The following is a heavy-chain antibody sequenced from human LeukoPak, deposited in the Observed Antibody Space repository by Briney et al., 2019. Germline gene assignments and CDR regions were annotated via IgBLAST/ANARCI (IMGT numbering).Heavy chain of an antibody. CDR1: GLTFSSYG. D-gene: IGHD3-3*01. CDR2: IRYDGSNK. V-gene: IGHV3-30*02. J-gene: IGHJ4*02. CDR3: ARERQNKDFWSGGDY. Sequence: GGSLRLSCAASGLTFSSYGMHWVRQAPGEGLEWVAFIRYDGSNKYYADSVKGRFTISRDNSKNTLYLQMNSLRAEDTAVYYCARERQNKDFWSGGDYWGQGTLVTVSS.